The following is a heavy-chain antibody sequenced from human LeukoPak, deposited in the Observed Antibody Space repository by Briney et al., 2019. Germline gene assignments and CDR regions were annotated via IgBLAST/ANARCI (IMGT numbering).Heavy chain of an antibody. Sequence: GASVKVSCKAFGFTFSSYHIHWVRQAPGQGLEWMGIIKPRDDSTIYAQKFQGRLIMTWDTSTGTAYMELSSLRSDDTALYYCARDFVWAVDYWGRGSLVTVSS. CDR2: IKPRDDST. J-gene: IGHJ4*02. V-gene: IGHV1-46*01. CDR1: GFTFSSYH. D-gene: IGHD3-16*01. CDR3: ARDFVWAVDY.